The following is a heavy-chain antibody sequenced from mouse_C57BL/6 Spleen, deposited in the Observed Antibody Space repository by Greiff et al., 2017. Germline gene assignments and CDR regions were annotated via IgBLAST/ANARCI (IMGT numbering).Heavy chain of an antibody. CDR3: ARGVDGYYAMDY. Sequence: QVQLQQPGAELVRPGTSVKLSCKASGYTFTSYWMHWVKQRPGQGLEWIGVIDPSDSYTNYNQKFKGKATLTVDTSSSTAYMQLSSLTSEDSAVYYCARGVDGYYAMDYWGQGTSVTVSS. J-gene: IGHJ4*01. CDR1: GYTFTSYW. V-gene: IGHV1-59*01. CDR2: IDPSDSYT. D-gene: IGHD1-1*01.